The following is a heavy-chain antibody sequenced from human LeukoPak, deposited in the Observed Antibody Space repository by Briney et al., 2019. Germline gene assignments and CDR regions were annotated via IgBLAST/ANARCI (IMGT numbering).Heavy chain of an antibody. J-gene: IGHJ4*02. CDR2: FCGSGGTI. D-gene: IGHD2-21*02. V-gene: IGHV3-23*01. CDR1: GFSLSTYA. CDR3: AKSDCGGDCHLLDY. Sequence: GGSLRLYCSASGFSLSTYAMRWVRQAPGKGREWVSHFCGSGGTIYYAVSVRGRFTISRDHSKNTLYLQMNSLRAEDTALYYCAKSDCGGDCHLLDYWGQGTLVTVSS.